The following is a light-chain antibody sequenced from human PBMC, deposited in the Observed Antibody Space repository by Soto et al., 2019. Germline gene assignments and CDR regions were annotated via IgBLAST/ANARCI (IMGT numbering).Light chain of an antibody. Sequence: DIQMTQSPSSLSASVGDRVTITCRASQGISNDFAWYQQKPGKVPKLLIYVASTLQSGVPSRFSGSGSGTDFTLTISSLQPEDVATYYCQKYNSAHWTFGQGTKVEIK. J-gene: IGKJ1*01. V-gene: IGKV1-27*01. CDR1: QGISND. CDR3: QKYNSAHWT. CDR2: VAS.